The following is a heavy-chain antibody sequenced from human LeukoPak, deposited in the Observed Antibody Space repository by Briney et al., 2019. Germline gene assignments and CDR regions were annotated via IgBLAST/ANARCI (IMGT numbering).Heavy chain of an antibody. Sequence: GEPLKISCKGSGYPFTTYWIAWVRQMPGKGLECMGIIYPGDSDTRYSSSFEGQASISADKSISTAYLQWSSLKASHTAIYYCARRRSGYYGSRSFDYWGQGTLVTVSS. CDR1: GYPFTTYW. CDR2: IYPGDSDT. V-gene: IGHV5-51*01. CDR3: ARRRSGYYGSRSFDY. D-gene: IGHD3-9*01. J-gene: IGHJ4*02.